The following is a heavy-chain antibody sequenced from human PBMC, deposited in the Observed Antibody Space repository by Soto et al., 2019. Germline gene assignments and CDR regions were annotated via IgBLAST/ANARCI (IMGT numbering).Heavy chain of an antibody. CDR2: TYFRSKWYN. CDR3: AKGNNLGPKTGYAFDP. Sequence: SQTLSLTCAISGDSVSSNTASWNWIRQSPSRGLEWLGRTYFRSKWYNDYAVSVKSRIIINPDTSNNQFSLQLNSVTPEDTAVYFCAKGNNLGPKTGYAFDPWGQGVMVTVSS. D-gene: IGHD5-12*01. J-gene: IGHJ5*02. V-gene: IGHV6-1*01. CDR1: GDSVSSNTAS.